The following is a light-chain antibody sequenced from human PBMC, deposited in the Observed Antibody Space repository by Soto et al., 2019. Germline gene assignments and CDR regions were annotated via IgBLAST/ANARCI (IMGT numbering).Light chain of an antibody. J-gene: IGLJ3*02. Sequence: QSALTQPPSASGSPGQSVTISCTGTSSDIGGYNFVSWYQQHPGKVPKLIIYEVNKRPSGVPDRFSGSKSGNTASLTVSGLQADDEGDYYCSSYAGTNNLGVFGGGTKLTVL. CDR2: EVN. CDR1: SSDIGGYNF. CDR3: SSYAGTNNLGV. V-gene: IGLV2-8*01.